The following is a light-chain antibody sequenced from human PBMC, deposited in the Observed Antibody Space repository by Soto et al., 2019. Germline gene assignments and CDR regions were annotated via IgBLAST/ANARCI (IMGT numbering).Light chain of an antibody. V-gene: IGKV3-20*01. CDR2: GAS. J-gene: IGKJ5*01. CDR1: QSVSSSY. CDR3: QQYGSSPPIT. Sequence: EIVLTQSPGTLSLSPGESATLSCRASQSVSSSYLAWYQQKPGQAPRFLIYGASSRATGIPDRFSGSGSGTDFTLTISRLEPEDFGVYYCQQYGSSPPITFGQGTRLEIK.